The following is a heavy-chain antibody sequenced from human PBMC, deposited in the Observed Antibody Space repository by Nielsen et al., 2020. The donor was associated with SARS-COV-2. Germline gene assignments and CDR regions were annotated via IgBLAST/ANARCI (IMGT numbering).Heavy chain of an antibody. Sequence: GESLKISCVVSGFTISTYGMSWVRQAPGKGLEWVSTISSSTYYADSVKGRFTVSRDNSKNTLYLQMNSLRAEDTAVYYYAREGRNLPLEYWGQGTLVTVSS. CDR2: ISSST. D-gene: IGHD1-1*01. CDR1: GFTISTYG. V-gene: IGHV3-23*01. J-gene: IGHJ4*02. CDR3: AREGRNLPLEY.